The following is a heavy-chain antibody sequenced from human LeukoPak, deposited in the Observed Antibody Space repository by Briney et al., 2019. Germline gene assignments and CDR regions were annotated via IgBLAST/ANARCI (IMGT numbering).Heavy chain of an antibody. CDR2: INTDGSIT. CDR1: GFTFSDYW. CDR3: ANPYYYDGSH. D-gene: IGHD3-22*01. V-gene: IGHV3-74*01. J-gene: IGHJ4*02. Sequence: GGSRRLSCAASGFTFSDYWIHWVRQAPGKGLVWVSRINTDGSITNYADSVKGRFTISRDNSKNTLYLQMNSLRAEDTAVYYCANPYYYDGSHWGQGTLVTVSS.